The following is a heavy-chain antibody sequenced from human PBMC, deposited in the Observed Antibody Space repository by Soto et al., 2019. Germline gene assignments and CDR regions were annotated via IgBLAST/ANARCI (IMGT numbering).Heavy chain of an antibody. CDR1: GYTFTSYG. D-gene: IGHD4-17*01. Sequence: ASVKVSCKASGYTFTSYGISWVRQAPGQGLEWMGWISAYNGNTNYAQKLQGRVTMTTDTSTSTAYMELRSLRSDDTAVYYCAINPDYVNWFDPWGQGTLVTAPQ. CDR3: AINPDYVNWFDP. J-gene: IGHJ5*02. CDR2: ISAYNGNT. V-gene: IGHV1-18*01.